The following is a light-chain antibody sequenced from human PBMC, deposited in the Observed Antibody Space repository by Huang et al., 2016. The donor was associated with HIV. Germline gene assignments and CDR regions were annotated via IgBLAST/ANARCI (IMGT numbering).Light chain of an antibody. CDR1: QSVSSN. J-gene: IGKJ3*01. Sequence: EIVMTQSPATLSVSPGERATLSCRASQSVSSNLAWYQQKPGQAPRLLIHGASTRATGIPARFSGSGAGTELTLTISSLQSEDFAVYYCQQNNNWPPLFTFGPGTKVDIK. CDR3: QQNNNWPPLFT. V-gene: IGKV3-15*01. CDR2: GAS.